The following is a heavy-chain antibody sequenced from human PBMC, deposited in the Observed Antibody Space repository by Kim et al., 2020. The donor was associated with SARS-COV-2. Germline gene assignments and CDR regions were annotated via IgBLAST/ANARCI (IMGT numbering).Heavy chain of an antibody. J-gene: IGHJ3*02. Sequence: ASVKVSCKASGYTFTSYAMHWVRQAPAQRLEWMGWINAGNGNTKYSQKFQGRVTITRDTSASTAYMELSSLRSEDTAVYYCAREGIAATDAFDIWGQGTMVTVSS. CDR1: GYTFTSYA. D-gene: IGHD6-13*01. V-gene: IGHV1-3*01. CDR2: INAGNGNT. CDR3: AREGIAATDAFDI.